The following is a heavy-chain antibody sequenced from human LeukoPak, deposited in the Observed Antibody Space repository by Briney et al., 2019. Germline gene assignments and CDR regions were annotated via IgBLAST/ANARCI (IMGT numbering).Heavy chain of an antibody. CDR3: ARVKRVAPYYFDY. J-gene: IGHJ4*02. Sequence: ASVKVSCKASGDTFTSYGFSWVRQAPGQGLEWMGWISAYNGHTNYAQKLQGRVTMTTGTSTSTAYMEVRSLRSDDTAVYYCARVKRVAPYYFDYWGQGTLVTVSS. V-gene: IGHV1-18*01. CDR1: GDTFTSYG. CDR2: ISAYNGHT. D-gene: IGHD2-21*01.